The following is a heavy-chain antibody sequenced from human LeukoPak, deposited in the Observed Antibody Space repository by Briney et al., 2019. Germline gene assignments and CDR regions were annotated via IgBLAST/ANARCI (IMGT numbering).Heavy chain of an antibody. CDR2: ISYDANKQ. J-gene: IGHJ4*02. V-gene: IGHV3-30-3*01. CDR3: ASLSLRLNPKNVLDY. Sequence: GGSLRLSCAVSGFTFSSYTMHWVRQAPGKGLEWMALISYDANKQFQSDSVKGRFTISRDNSKNTLYLQMNSLRVEDTAVYYCASLSLRLNPKNVLDYWGQGTLVTVSS. CDR1: GFTFSSYT. D-gene: IGHD4-17*01.